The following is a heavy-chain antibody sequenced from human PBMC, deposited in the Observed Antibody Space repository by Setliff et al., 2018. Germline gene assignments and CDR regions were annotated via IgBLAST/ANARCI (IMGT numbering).Heavy chain of an antibody. V-gene: IGHV3-30-3*01. J-gene: IGHJ4*02. D-gene: IGHD2-15*01. CDR1: GFTISYYA. CDR2: SRYAENYQ. Sequence: GGSLRLSCAASGFTISYYAIHWVRQAPGKGLEWVAVSRYAENYQYYADSVKGRFTISRDNSENTLYLQMNSLRPDDTAVYHCARSVGGSSGLDYWGQGASVTVSS. CDR3: ARSVGGSSGLDY.